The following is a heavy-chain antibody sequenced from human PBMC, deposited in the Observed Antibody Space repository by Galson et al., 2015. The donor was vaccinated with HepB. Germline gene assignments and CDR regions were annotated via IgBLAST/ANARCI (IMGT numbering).Heavy chain of an antibody. D-gene: IGHD2-2*01. J-gene: IGHJ3*02. Sequence: SLRLSCAASGFTVSNYAMTWGRQAPGRGLEWVSSISSSSTYMYYADSVKGRFTISRDNAKNSLYLQMNSLRAEDTAVYYCARDCSSTSCYSDAFDIWGQGTMVTVSS. CDR1: GFTVSNYA. CDR3: ARDCSSTSCYSDAFDI. V-gene: IGHV3-21*01. CDR2: ISSSSTYM.